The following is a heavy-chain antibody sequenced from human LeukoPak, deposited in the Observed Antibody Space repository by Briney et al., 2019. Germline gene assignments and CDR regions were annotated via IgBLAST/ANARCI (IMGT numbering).Heavy chain of an antibody. CDR2: ISAYNGNT. J-gene: IGHJ6*03. CDR1: GYTFITYG. D-gene: IGHD2-2*01. Sequence: GASVKVSCKASGYTFITYGITWVRQAPGQGLEWMGWISAYNGNTDYPQKLQGRVTMTRNTSISTAYMELSSLRSEDTAVYYCARGRRLTVVVPASYYYYYMDVWGKGTTVTVSS. CDR3: ARGRRLTVVVPASYYYYYMDV. V-gene: IGHV1-18*01.